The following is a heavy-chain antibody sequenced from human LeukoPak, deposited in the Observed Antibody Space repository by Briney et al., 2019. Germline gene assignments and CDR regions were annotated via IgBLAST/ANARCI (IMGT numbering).Heavy chain of an antibody. D-gene: IGHD3-10*01. Sequence: SETLSLTCTVSGGSIGTYYWSWIRQPPGKGLEWVGYFHYSWHINYNPSLKSRVTISADTSKNQLSLNLRSVTAADTAVYYCARAGVGEANFDYWGQGFLVTVSS. CDR2: FHYSWHI. J-gene: IGHJ4*02. V-gene: IGHV4-59*01. CDR1: GGSIGTYY. CDR3: ARAGVGEANFDY.